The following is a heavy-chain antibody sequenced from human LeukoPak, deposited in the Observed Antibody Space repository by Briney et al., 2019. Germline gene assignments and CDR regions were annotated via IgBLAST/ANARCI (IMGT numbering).Heavy chain of an antibody. D-gene: IGHD1-26*01. J-gene: IGHJ6*02. Sequence: GGSLRLSCAVSGFTFSSYGMHWVRQAPGKGLEWVAVISYDGSNKYYADSVKGRFTISRDKSKNTLYLQINSLRAEHTAVYYGAKDLFGGDSGSYYEVGELGMDVWGQGTTVTVSS. CDR3: AKDLFGGDSGSYYEVGELGMDV. V-gene: IGHV3-30*18. CDR2: ISYDGSNK. CDR1: GFTFSSYG.